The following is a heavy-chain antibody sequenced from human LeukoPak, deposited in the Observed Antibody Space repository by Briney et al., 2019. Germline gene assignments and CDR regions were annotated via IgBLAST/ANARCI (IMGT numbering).Heavy chain of an antibody. CDR3: VKDISYGVWPAPIGVAFDY. J-gene: IGHJ4*02. CDR2: TSGSGGST. V-gene: IGHV3-23*01. Sequence: PGGTLRLSCAASGFTFNNYGMSWVRQAPGQGLEWVSATSGSGGSTYYADSVQGRFTISRDTSKNTLYLQMSSLRAEDTAVYYCVKDISYGVWPAPIGVAFDYWGQGTLVTVSS. CDR1: GFTFNNYG. D-gene: IGHD2-2*01.